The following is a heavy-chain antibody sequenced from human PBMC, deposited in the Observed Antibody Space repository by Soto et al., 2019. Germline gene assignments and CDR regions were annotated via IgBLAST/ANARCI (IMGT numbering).Heavy chain of an antibody. CDR1: GGSIYTYY. D-gene: IGHD2-2*01. Sequence: PSETLSLTCNVSGGSIYTYYWNWIRQSPGKGLEWIGYISDGGSTNYNPSLKSRVTISVDTSRNRFSLNLTYVTAADTAVYYCARGPYAMDVWGHGTTVTVSS. CDR3: ARGPYAMDV. CDR2: ISDGGST. V-gene: IGHV4-59*12. J-gene: IGHJ6*02.